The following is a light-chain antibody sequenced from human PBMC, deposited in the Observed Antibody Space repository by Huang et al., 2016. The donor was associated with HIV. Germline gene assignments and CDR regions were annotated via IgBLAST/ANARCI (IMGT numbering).Light chain of an antibody. CDR3: QQSKITPWT. CDR2: AAS. Sequence: DMQMTQSPSSLSASVGDRVTITFRASQSISSNLNWYQHEPGKAPKLLIYAASTLQSGVPSKFSGSGSATDFTLTINSLQPEDFATYYCQQSKITPWTFGQGTKVEIK. J-gene: IGKJ1*01. CDR1: QSISSN. V-gene: IGKV1-39*01.